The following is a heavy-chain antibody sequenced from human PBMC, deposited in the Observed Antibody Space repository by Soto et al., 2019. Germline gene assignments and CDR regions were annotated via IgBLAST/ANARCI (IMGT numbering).Heavy chain of an antibody. D-gene: IGHD6-19*01. Sequence: QVQLVQSGAEEKKPGASVKVSCKASGYTFTSYAMHWVRQAPGQRLEWMGWINAGNGNTKYSQKFQGRATMTRDTSASTAYRELSSLTSDDPAVYYCARDTVPCSGLTDYWGQGTLVTVSS. CDR2: INAGNGNT. CDR3: ARDTVPCSGLTDY. J-gene: IGHJ4*02. CDR1: GYTFTSYA. V-gene: IGHV1-3*05.